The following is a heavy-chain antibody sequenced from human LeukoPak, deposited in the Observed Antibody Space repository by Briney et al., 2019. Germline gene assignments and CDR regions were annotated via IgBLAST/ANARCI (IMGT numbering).Heavy chain of an antibody. V-gene: IGHV4-31*03. CDR2: IYYSGST. D-gene: IGHD4-17*01. Sequence: SSETLSLTCTVSGGSISSGGYYWSWIRQHPGKGLEWIGYIYYSGSTYYNPSLKSRVTISVDTSKNQFSLKLSSVTAADTAVYYCARCDTVTTSFDYWGQGTLVTVSS. CDR1: GGSISSGGYY. J-gene: IGHJ4*02. CDR3: ARCDTVTTSFDY.